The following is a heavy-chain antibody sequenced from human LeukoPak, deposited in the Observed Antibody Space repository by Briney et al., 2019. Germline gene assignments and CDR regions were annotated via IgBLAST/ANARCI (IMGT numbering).Heavy chain of an antibody. CDR3: AKDTIWGRGFDY. Sequence: PGGSLRLSCKVSGFTFDDYAMHWVRQVPGKGLEWVSGITWNRDNIGYGDSVKGRFTISRDNSKNTLYLQMNSLRAEDTAVYYCAKDTIWGRGFDYWGQGTLVTVSS. CDR1: GFTFDDYA. CDR2: ITWNRDNI. J-gene: IGHJ4*02. V-gene: IGHV3-9*01. D-gene: IGHD3-16*01.